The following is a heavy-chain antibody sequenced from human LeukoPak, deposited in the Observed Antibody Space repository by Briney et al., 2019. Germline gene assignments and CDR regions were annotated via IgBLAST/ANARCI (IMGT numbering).Heavy chain of an antibody. CDR3: ARDEQEYCSGGSCYRVVY. Sequence: SETLSLTCIVSGGSVSSGSYCWSWIRQPPGKGLEWIGYIYYSGSTNYNPSLKSRVTISVDTSKNQFSLKLSSVTAADTAVYYCARDEQEYCSGGSCYRVVYWGQGTLVTVSS. CDR1: GGSVSSGSYC. V-gene: IGHV4-61*01. J-gene: IGHJ4*02. CDR2: IYYSGST. D-gene: IGHD2-15*01.